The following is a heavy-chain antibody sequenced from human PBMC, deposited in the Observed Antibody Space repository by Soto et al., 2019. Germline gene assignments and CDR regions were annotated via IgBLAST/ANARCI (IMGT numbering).Heavy chain of an antibody. Sequence: GALRLSCAASGFTFSSYGMHWVRQAPGKGLEWVAVISYDGSNKYYADSVKGRFTISRDNSKNTLYLQMNSLRAEDTAVYYCAKGSTGVLRFLEWSRSGMDVWGQGTTVTVSS. CDR3: AKGSTGVLRFLEWSRSGMDV. J-gene: IGHJ6*02. CDR1: GFTFSSYG. D-gene: IGHD3-3*01. CDR2: ISYDGSNK. V-gene: IGHV3-30*18.